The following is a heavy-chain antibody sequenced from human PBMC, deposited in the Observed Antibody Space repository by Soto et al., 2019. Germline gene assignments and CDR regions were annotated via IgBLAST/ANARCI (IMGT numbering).Heavy chain of an antibody. CDR3: AIDSTGYEDY. D-gene: IGHD5-18*01. J-gene: IGHJ4*02. CDR1: GYRFTSYW. Sequence: GESLKISCKASGYRFTSYWIGWVRQMPGKSLEWMGIFHPSDSDTRYSPSFQGQVTISADKSISTAYLQWSSLKASDTAMYYCAIDSTGYEDYWGQGTLVTVSS. CDR2: FHPSDSDT. V-gene: IGHV5-51*01.